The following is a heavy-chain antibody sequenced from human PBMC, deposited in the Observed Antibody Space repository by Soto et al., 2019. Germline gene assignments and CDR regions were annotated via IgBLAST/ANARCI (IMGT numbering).Heavy chain of an antibody. D-gene: IGHD3-10*01. CDR3: ARDRGITMVGGKRYYMDV. J-gene: IGHJ6*03. CDR1: GGSISSYY. Sequence: PSETLSLTCTVSGGSISSYYWSWIRQPPGKGLVWIGYIYYSGSTNYNPSLKSRVTISVDTSKNQFSLKLSSVTAADTAVYYCARDRGITMVGGKRYYMDVWGKGTTVTVSS. CDR2: IYYSGST. V-gene: IGHV4-59*01.